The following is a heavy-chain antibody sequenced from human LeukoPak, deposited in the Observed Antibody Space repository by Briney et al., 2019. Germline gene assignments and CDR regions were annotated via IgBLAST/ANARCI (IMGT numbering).Heavy chain of an antibody. CDR2: ISSSSSTI. Sequence: PGGSLRLSCAASGFTFSSYSMNWVRQAPGKGLEWVSYISSSSSTIYYADSVKGRFTISRDNAKNSLYLQMNSLRAEDTAVYYCAILDYGDYGEGSNWFDPWGQGTLVTVSS. J-gene: IGHJ5*02. V-gene: IGHV3-48*01. CDR1: GFTFSSYS. D-gene: IGHD4-17*01. CDR3: AILDYGDYGEGSNWFDP.